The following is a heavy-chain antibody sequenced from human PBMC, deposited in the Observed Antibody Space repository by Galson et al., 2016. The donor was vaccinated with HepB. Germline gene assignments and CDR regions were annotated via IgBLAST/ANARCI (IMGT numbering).Heavy chain of an antibody. CDR2: ISGSGVGT. V-gene: IGHV3-23*01. Sequence: SLRLSCAASGFTFRSYTMSWVRQAPGKGLEWVSAISGSGVGTYYADSVKGRFTISRDNSKNTLYLQMNSLRAEDTAVYYWAKTVRMTTVTGFDYWGQGTLVTVSS. CDR3: AKTVRMTTVTGFDY. CDR1: GFTFRSYT. D-gene: IGHD4-17*01. J-gene: IGHJ4*02.